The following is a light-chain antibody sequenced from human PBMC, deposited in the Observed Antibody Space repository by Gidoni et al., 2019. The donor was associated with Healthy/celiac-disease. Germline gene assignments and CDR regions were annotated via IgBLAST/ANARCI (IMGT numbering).Light chain of an antibody. Sequence: DIQMTQSPSSLSASVGDRVTITCQASQDISNYLNWYQQKPGKAPKLLIYDASNLETGVPSRFSGSGSGTDFTFTISSLQPEDIATYYCQQEFTFGPGTKVEIK. CDR2: DAS. V-gene: IGKV1-33*01. J-gene: IGKJ3*01. CDR3: QQEFT. CDR1: QDISNY.